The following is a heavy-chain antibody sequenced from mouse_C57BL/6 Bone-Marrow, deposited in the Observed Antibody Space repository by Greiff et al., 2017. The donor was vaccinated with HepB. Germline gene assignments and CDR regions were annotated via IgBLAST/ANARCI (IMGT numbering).Heavy chain of an antibody. V-gene: IGHV1-18*01. J-gene: IGHJ2*01. D-gene: IGHD2-3*01. CDR3: ARQDPYDGYYLCLFDY. CDR2: INPNNGGT. CDR1: GYTFTDYN. Sequence: EVQLQQSGPELVKPGASVKIPCKASGYTFTDYNIDWVKQSHGKSLEWIGDINPNNGGTIYNQKFKGKATLTVDKSSSTAYMELRSLTSEDTAVYYCARQDPYDGYYLCLFDYWGQGTTLTVSS.